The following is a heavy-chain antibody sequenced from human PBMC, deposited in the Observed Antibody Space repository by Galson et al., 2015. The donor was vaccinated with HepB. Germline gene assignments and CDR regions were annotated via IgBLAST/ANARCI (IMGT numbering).Heavy chain of an antibody. J-gene: IGHJ6*03. Sequence: SLRLSCAASGFTFSSYSMNWVRQAPGKGLEWVSSISSSSSYIYYADSVKGRFTISRDNAKNSLYLQMNSLRAEDTAVYYCARDPGSYYMDVWGKGTTVTVSS. CDR1: GFTFSSYS. CDR3: ARDPGSYYMDV. V-gene: IGHV3-21*01. CDR2: ISSSSSYI.